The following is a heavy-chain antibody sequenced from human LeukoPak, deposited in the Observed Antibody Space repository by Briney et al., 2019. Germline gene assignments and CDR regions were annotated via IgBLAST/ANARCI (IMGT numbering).Heavy chain of an antibody. CDR1: GFTFSNYG. J-gene: IGHJ6*03. D-gene: IGHD1-26*01. CDR3: AKGQGWEHSYYDYYMDV. V-gene: IGHV3-30*02. CDR2: IRYDGSNK. Sequence: GGSLRLSCAATGFTFSNYGMHWVRQAPGKELEWVAFIRYDGSNKYYADSVKGRFTISRDNSKNTLYLRMNSLRAEDTAVYCCAKGQGWEHSYYDYYMDVWGKGTTVTISS.